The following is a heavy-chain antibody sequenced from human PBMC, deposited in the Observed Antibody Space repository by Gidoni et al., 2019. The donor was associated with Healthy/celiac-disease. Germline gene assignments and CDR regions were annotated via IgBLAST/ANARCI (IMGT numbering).Heavy chain of an antibody. CDR3: ARETYDFWSGYSKNWYFDL. J-gene: IGHJ2*01. V-gene: IGHV4-4*07. CDR1: GGSISSDY. D-gene: IGHD3-3*01. Sequence: QVQLQESGPGLVKPSETLSLPCTVPGGSISSDYWSWIRQPAGKGLEWIGRIYTSGSTNYNPSLKSRVTMSVDTSKNQFSLKLSSVTAADTAVYYCARETYDFWSGYSKNWYFDLWGRGTLVTVSS. CDR2: IYTSGST.